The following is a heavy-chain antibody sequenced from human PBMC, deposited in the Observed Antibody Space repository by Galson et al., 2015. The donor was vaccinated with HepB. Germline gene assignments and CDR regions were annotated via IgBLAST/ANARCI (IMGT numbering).Heavy chain of an antibody. V-gene: IGHV3-11*06. CDR1: GFTFSDYY. J-gene: IGHJ4*02. D-gene: IGHD6-13*01. CDR3: ARDYRITAAGPSDF. Sequence: SLRLSCAASGFTFSDYYMTWIRQAPGKGLEWVSYISGSGGYTNYADSVKGRFTISRDNAKNTLYLQMNSLRAEDTAVYYCARDYRITAAGPSDFWGQGTLVTVSS. CDR2: ISGSGGYT.